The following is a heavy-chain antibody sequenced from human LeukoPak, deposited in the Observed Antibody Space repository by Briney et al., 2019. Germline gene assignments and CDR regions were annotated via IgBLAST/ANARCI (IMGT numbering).Heavy chain of an antibody. CDR2: IFPGDSDT. D-gene: IGHD6-13*01. CDR1: GYSFTSHW. V-gene: IGHV5-51*01. Sequence: GESLKISCKGSGYSFTSHWIAWVRQKPGKGLEWMGIIFPGDSDTRYSPSFEGQVTISADKSISIAYLQWSSLKASDTAMYYCARPGTPGTATAVDYWGQGTLVTVSS. CDR3: ARPGTPGTATAVDY. J-gene: IGHJ4*02.